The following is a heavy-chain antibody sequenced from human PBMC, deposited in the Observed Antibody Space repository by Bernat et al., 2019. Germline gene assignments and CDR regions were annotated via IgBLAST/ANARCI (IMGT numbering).Heavy chain of an antibody. CDR3: ARDSYDFWSGYYRWFDP. Sequence: QVQLQQWGAGLLKPSETLSLTCAVSGYSISSGYYWGWIRQPPGKGLEWIGSIYHSGSTYYNPSLKSRVTISVDTSKNQFSLKLSSVTAADTAVYYCARDSYDFWSGYYRWFDPWGQGTLVTVSS. CDR1: GYSISSGYY. CDR2: IYHSGST. J-gene: IGHJ5*02. V-gene: IGHV4-38-2*02. D-gene: IGHD3-3*01.